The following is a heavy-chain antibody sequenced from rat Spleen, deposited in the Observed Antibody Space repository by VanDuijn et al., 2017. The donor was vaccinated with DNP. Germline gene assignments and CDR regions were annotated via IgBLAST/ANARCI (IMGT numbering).Heavy chain of an antibody. Sequence: EVQLVESGGGLVQPGGSLKLSCAASGFSFRDYGMAWVRQAPKKGLEWVATISYDGSSTYYRDSVKGRFTISRDNAKSTLYLQRDSLRSEDTATYYCARHGHTTGVFDYWGQGVMVTVSS. J-gene: IGHJ2*01. CDR1: GFSFRDYG. CDR3: ARHGHTTGVFDY. D-gene: IGHD1-7*01. CDR2: ISYDGSST. V-gene: IGHV5-7*01.